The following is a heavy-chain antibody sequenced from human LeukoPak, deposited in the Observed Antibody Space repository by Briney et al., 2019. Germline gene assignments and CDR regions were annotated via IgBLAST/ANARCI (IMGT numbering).Heavy chain of an antibody. Sequence: PGGSLRLSCVVSGFTFSTHGFHWVRQAPGKGLEWVSVIWHDGGRKEYADSVRGRFTISRDNSNLYLQMNSLRADDTAIYYCARDIGNSGFNLDYWGQGTPVTVSS. D-gene: IGHD5-12*01. CDR2: IWHDGGRK. V-gene: IGHV3-33*01. CDR1: GFTFSTHG. J-gene: IGHJ4*02. CDR3: ARDIGNSGFNLDY.